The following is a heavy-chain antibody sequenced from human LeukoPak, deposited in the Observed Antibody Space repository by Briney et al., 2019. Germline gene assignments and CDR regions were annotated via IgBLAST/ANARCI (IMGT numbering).Heavy chain of an antibody. Sequence: ASVKVSCKASGYTFSSYAMNWVRQAPGQGLEWMGWINTNTGNPTYAQGFTGRFVFSLDTAVSTAYLQISSLKAEDTAVYFCARDLGSVTIFYWGQGTLVTVSS. J-gene: IGHJ4*02. CDR1: GYTFSSYA. CDR2: INTNTGNP. V-gene: IGHV7-4-1*02. D-gene: IGHD3-3*01. CDR3: ARDLGSVTIFY.